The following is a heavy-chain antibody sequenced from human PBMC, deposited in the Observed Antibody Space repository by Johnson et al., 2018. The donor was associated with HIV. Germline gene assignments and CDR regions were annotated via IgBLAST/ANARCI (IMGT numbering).Heavy chain of an antibody. V-gene: IGHV3-64*01. J-gene: IGHJ3*02. D-gene: IGHD2-21*02. Sequence: VQLVESGGGVVQRGGSLRLSCAAAGFTFSSYVMTWVRQAPGKGLEYVSAISSNGGSTYYANSVKGRFTISRDNSKNTLYLQMGSLRAEDMAVYYCARKVVTADDAFDIWGQGTMVTVSS. CDR3: ARKVVTADDAFDI. CDR2: ISSNGGST. CDR1: GFTFSSYV.